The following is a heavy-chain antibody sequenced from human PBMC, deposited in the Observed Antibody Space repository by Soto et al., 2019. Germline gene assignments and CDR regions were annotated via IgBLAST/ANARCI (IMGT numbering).Heavy chain of an antibody. D-gene: IGHD3-10*01. CDR3: TRRPEGGGGWGSPFDP. Sequence: EVQLVESGGGLVQPGGSLRLSCAASGFTFSSYWMHWVRQSPGKGLVWVSRISGDGTTTAYADSVRGRFTISRDNAKNTLYLEMNSLRVDDTAVYYSTRRPEGGGGWGSPFDPWGQGTLVTVSS. V-gene: IGHV3-74*03. CDR2: ISGDGTTT. J-gene: IGHJ5*02. CDR1: GFTFSSYW.